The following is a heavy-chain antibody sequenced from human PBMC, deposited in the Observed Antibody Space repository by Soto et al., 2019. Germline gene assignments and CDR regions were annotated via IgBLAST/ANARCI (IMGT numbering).Heavy chain of an antibody. V-gene: IGHV3-30-3*01. D-gene: IGHD2-15*01. CDR2: ISHDGSNK. J-gene: IGHJ6*02. CDR3: ARSHSPYGSGRSCPYSYCYYGMDM. CDR1: GFTFSSYA. Sequence: PGGSLRLSCAASGFTFSSYAMHGVRQAPGKGLEWVAVISHDGSNKYYADSVKGRFTISRDNSKNTLYLQMNSLRAEDTAVYYCARSHSPYGSGRSCPYSYCYYGMDMWGQETTVTVSS.